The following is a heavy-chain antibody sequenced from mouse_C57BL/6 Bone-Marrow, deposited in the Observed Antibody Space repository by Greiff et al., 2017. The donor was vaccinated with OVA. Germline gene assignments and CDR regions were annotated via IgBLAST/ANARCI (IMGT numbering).Heavy chain of an antibody. J-gene: IGHJ2*01. CDR1: GFSLTSYG. V-gene: IGHV2-2*01. CDR3: ATDYDAYYFDY. D-gene: IGHD2-4*01. CDR2: IWSGGST. Sequence: QVQLQQSGPGLVQPSQSLSITCTVSGFSLTSYGVHWVRQSPGKGLEWLGVIWSGGSTDYNAAFISRLSISKDNSKSQVFFKMNSLQADDTAIYYWATDYDAYYFDYWGQGTTLTVSS.